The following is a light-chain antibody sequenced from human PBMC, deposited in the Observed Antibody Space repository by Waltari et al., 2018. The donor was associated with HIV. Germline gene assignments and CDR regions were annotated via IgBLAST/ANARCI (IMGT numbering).Light chain of an antibody. J-gene: IGKJ2*01. Sequence: EIALTQSPGTLSLSPGERATLSCMASQSVSSSHLAWYQQTPGLPPRLLIYGASSRAPGIPDRFGGSGSGTDFTLTISRLEPEDFAVYYCQQYGTAPYTFGQGTKLEIK. CDR1: QSVSSSH. V-gene: IGKV3-20*01. CDR2: GAS. CDR3: QQYGTAPYT.